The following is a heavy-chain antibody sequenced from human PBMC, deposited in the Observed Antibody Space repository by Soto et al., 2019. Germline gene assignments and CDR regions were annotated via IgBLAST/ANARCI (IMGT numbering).Heavy chain of an antibody. D-gene: IGHD4-4*01. Sequence: SETLSLTCAVYGGSFRGYYWNWIRQPPGKGLEWIGKINHSGSTNYNPSLKSRVTISVDTSNNQFSVKLSSVTAADTAVYYCARGPFSGNYNRTYYYYMDVWGKGTTVTVS. CDR1: GGSFRGYY. CDR2: INHSGST. V-gene: IGHV4-34*01. CDR3: ARGPFSGNYNRTYYYYMDV. J-gene: IGHJ6*03.